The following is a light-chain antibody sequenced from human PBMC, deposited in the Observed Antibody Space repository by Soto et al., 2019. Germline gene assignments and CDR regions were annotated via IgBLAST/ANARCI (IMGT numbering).Light chain of an antibody. CDR3: QQYGGSPPYT. CDR2: GES. Sequence: EIVLTQSPGTLSLSPGERATLSCRASRSISSTYLAWYQQKPGQAPRLLIYGESSSATGIPDRFSGSGSGKDFTLTISRLEPEDFAVYYCQQYGGSPPYTFGQGTKVEIK. V-gene: IGKV3-20*01. CDR1: RSISSTY. J-gene: IGKJ2*01.